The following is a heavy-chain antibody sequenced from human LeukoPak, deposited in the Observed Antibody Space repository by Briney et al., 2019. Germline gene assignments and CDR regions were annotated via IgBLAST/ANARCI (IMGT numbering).Heavy chain of an antibody. Sequence: PSETLSLTCTVSGGSINSSNYYWGWIRQPPGKGLEWIGSIYYSGSTYYNPSLKSRVTISVDTSKNQFSLKLSSVTAADTAVYYCASPSGTYYSRFHYWGQGALVTVSS. CDR2: IYYSGST. CDR1: GGSINSSNYY. D-gene: IGHD1-26*01. J-gene: IGHJ4*02. CDR3: ASPSGTYYSRFHY. V-gene: IGHV4-39*01.